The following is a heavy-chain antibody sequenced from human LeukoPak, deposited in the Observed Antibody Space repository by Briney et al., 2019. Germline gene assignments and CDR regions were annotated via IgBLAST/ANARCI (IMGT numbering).Heavy chain of an antibody. J-gene: IGHJ4*02. CDR1: GYTFTNYG. CDR2: IIPIFGTA. Sequence: ASVKVSCKASGYTFTNYGISWVRQAPGQGLEWMGGIIPIFGTANYAQKFQGRVTITADESTSTAYMELSSLRSEDTAVYYCARVAVVVNPGSFDYWGQGTLVTVSS. D-gene: IGHD3-22*01. V-gene: IGHV1-69*13. CDR3: ARVAVVVNPGSFDY.